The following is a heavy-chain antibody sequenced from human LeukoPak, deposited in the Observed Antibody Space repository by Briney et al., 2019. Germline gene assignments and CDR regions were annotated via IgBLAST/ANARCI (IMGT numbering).Heavy chain of an antibody. CDR1: GYSIRNGYY. J-gene: IGHJ5*02. Sequence: SETLSLTCTVSGYSIRNGYYWGWIRQPPGRGLGWLAISYHGGTTYYNPSLKSRVTISVDTSKNQFSLRLTSVTAADTAVYYCARSHCAGNCYDEDWFDPWGQGTLVTVSS. CDR2: SYHGGTT. CDR3: ARSHCAGNCYDEDWFDP. V-gene: IGHV4-38-2*02. D-gene: IGHD2-15*01.